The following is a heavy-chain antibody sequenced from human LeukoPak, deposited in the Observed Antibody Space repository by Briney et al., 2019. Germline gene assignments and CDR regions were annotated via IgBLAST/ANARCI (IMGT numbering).Heavy chain of an antibody. Sequence: PGGSLRLSCAASGFTFSSYGMHWVRQAPGKGLEWVAVISYDGSNKYYADSVKGRFTISRDNSKNTLYLQMNSLRAEDTAVYYCAKGYVVATSTHIVWGQGTLVTVSS. J-gene: IGHJ4*02. CDR3: AKGYVVATSTHIV. CDR1: GFTFSSYG. CDR2: ISYDGSNK. V-gene: IGHV3-30*18. D-gene: IGHD5-12*01.